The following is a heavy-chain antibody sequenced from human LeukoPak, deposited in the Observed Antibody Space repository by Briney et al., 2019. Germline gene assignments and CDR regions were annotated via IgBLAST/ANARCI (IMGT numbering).Heavy chain of an antibody. J-gene: IGHJ4*02. CDR3: ARGPVYYYDSSGTYDY. V-gene: IGHV3-20*04. Sequence: GRSLRLSCAASGFTFDDYGMSWVRHAPGKGLECVSGINWNGGSTSYAESVNGRFTISRDNAKQTMYLQMNSLRAEDTAVYYCARGPVYYYDSSGTYDYWGQGTLVTVSS. CDR2: INWNGGST. CDR1: GFTFDDYG. D-gene: IGHD3-22*01.